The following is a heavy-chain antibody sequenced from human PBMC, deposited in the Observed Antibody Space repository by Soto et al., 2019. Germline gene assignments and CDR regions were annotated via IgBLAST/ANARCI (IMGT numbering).Heavy chain of an antibody. CDR1: GGSISNGGHY. Sequence: SETLSLTCTVSGGSISNGGHYWSWIRQHPGQGLEWIGHIYYTGVTYYNPSLKSRLTISVDTSKNQFSLKLTSVTAADTAVYYCARDSGSPVVSQRALDIWGQGTMVTVSS. V-gene: IGHV4-31*03. J-gene: IGHJ3*02. CDR3: ARDSGSPVVSQRALDI. D-gene: IGHD1-26*01. CDR2: IYYTGVT.